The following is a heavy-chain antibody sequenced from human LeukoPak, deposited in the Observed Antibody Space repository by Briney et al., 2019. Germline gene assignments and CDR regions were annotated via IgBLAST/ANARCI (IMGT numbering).Heavy chain of an antibody. J-gene: IGHJ4*02. CDR2: IYFGDSDT. CDR3: ARHYDSSGYVQYYFDY. Sequence: GESLTIYCTGSGYIFTNYLIGWVRQMPGKGLEWIGIIYFGDSDTRYSPSFQGQVTISADKSIRTAYLHWSSLRSADTAMYYCARHYDSSGYVQYYFDYWGQGTLVTVSS. CDR1: GYIFTNYL. D-gene: IGHD3-22*01. V-gene: IGHV5-51*01.